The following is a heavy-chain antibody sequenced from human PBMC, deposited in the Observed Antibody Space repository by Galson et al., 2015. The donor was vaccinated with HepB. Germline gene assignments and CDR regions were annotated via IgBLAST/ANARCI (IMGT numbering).Heavy chain of an antibody. Sequence: SVKVSCKASGYTFTSYAMNWVRQAPGQGLEWMGWINTNTGNPTYAQGFTGRFVFSLDTSVSTAYLQISSLKAEDTAVYYCAGSYGDYGEVIRWFDPWGQGTLVTVSS. CDR3: AGSYGDYGEVIRWFDP. CDR2: INTNTGNP. CDR1: GYTFTSYA. J-gene: IGHJ5*02. D-gene: IGHD4-17*01. V-gene: IGHV7-4-1*02.